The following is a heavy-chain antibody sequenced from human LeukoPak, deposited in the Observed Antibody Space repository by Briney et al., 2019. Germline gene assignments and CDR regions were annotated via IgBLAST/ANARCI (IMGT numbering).Heavy chain of an antibody. J-gene: IGHJ4*02. D-gene: IGHD2-2*01. V-gene: IGHV3-7*01. CDR1: GFTFSTYW. Sequence: GGSLRLSCAASGFTFSTYWMSWVRQAPGKGLEWVANIKQDGSEKYYVDSVKGRFTISRDNAKNSLFLQMNSLRAEDMAVYYCARVRCSSNSCFPDYWGQGTLVTVSS. CDR2: IKQDGSEK. CDR3: ARVRCSSNSCFPDY.